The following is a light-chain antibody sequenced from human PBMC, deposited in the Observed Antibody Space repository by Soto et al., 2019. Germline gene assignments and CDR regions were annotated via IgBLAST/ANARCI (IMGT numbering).Light chain of an antibody. Sequence: EIVLTQSPASLALSPGERATLSCRASLSVTGYLARYQQSPNQAPRLLIHGTSNRATGIPARFSGEGSGTDFTLTISSLEPEDSAVYNCQQRANFGQGTRLEIK. CDR2: GTS. CDR1: LSVTGY. CDR3: QQRAN. J-gene: IGKJ5*01. V-gene: IGKV3-11*01.